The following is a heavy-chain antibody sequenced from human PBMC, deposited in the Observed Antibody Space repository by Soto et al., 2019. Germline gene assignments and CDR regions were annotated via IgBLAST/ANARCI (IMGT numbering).Heavy chain of an antibody. CDR1: GGSISSSSYY. Sequence: QLQLQESGPGLVKPSETLSLTCTVSGGSISSSSYYWGWIRQPPGKGLEWIGSIYYSGSTYYNPSLKSRVTISVDTSKNQFSLKLSSVTAADTAVYYCARHRTLMRWFDAFDIWGQGTMVTVSS. J-gene: IGHJ3*02. V-gene: IGHV4-39*01. CDR2: IYYSGST. D-gene: IGHD3-10*01. CDR3: ARHRTLMRWFDAFDI.